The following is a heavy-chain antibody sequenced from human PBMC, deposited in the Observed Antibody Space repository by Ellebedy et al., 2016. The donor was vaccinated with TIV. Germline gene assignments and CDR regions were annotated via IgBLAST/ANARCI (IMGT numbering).Heavy chain of an antibody. J-gene: IGHJ4*02. V-gene: IGHV5-10-1*01. CDR1: GYSFTSYW. CDR2: IDPIDSYT. D-gene: IGHD3-16*01. Sequence: ASVKVSCKGSGYSFTSYWIGWVRQMPGKGLEWMGRIDPIDSYTNYSPSFQGHVTISADKSISTAYLQWSSLKASDTAMYYCARSSAGTLGDWGQGTLVTVSS. CDR3: ARSSAGTLGD.